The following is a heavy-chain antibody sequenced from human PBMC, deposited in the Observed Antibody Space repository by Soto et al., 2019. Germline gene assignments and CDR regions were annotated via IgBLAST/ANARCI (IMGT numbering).Heavy chain of an antibody. CDR3: AKRDVPHSTSNAYFYDH. Sequence: EVQLLQSGGGLVQPGGSLTLSCGVSGFPFAPSTMSWVRQAPGKGLEWVSTISVSVGSTYSEDSVQGRFTVSSDISDNTLFLRMTSLTADDTAVYFCAKRDVPHSTSNAYFYDHWGRGVLVTVSS. CDR2: ISVSVGST. J-gene: IGHJ4*02. CDR1: GFPFAPST. V-gene: IGHV3-23*01. D-gene: IGHD2-21*02.